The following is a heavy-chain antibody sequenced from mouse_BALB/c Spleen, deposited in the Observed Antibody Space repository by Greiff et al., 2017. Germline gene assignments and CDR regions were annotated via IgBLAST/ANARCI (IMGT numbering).Heavy chain of an antibody. CDR3: APYDYDDAMDY. Sequence: LQESGPELVKPGASVKMSCKASGYTFTSYVMHWVKQKPGQGLEWIGYINPYNDGTKYNEKFKGKATLTSDKSSSTAYMELSSLTSEDSAVYYCAPYDYDDAMDYWGQGTSVTVSS. J-gene: IGHJ4*01. CDR1: GYTFTSYV. V-gene: IGHV1-14*01. D-gene: IGHD2-4*01. CDR2: INPYNDGT.